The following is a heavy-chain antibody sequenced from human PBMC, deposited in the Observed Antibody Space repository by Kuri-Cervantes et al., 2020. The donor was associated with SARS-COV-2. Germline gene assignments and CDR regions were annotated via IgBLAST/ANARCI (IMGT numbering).Heavy chain of an antibody. CDR1: GFTVSSNY. Sequence: LSLTCAASGFTVSSNYMSWVRQAPGKGLEWVSVIYSGGSTYYADSVKGRFTISRDNAKNSLYLQMNSLRAEDTAVYYCARLTMVRGENYYYYGMDVWGQGTTVTVSS. J-gene: IGHJ6*02. V-gene: IGHV3-53*01. CDR3: ARLTMVRGENYYYYGMDV. D-gene: IGHD3-10*01. CDR2: IYSGGST.